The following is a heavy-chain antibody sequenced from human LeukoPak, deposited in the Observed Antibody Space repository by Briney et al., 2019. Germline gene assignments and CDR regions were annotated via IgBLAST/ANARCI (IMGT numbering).Heavy chain of an antibody. J-gene: IGHJ4*02. CDR1: GFTFSMYA. V-gene: IGHV3-23*01. CDR2: ISGSGANT. CDR3: AKDMGRGGGAVIDY. D-gene: IGHD2-21*01. Sequence: GESLRLSCAASGFTFSMYALGWVRQAPGKGLEWVSVISGSGANTYYANSVRGRFTISRDNSRNTLYLHVSSLGADDTAVYYCAKDMGRGGGAVIDYWGQGTLVTVSS.